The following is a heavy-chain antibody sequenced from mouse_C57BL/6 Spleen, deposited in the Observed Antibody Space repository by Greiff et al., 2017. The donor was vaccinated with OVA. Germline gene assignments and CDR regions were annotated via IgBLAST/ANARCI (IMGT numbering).Heavy chain of an antibody. V-gene: IGHV5-16*01. CDR1: GFTFSDYY. Sequence: EVQLVESEGGLVQPGSSMKLSCTASGFTFSDYYMAWVRQVPEKGLEWVANINYDGSSTYYLDSLKSRFIISRDNAKNILYLQMSSLKSEDTATYYCARDEENYFDYWGQGPTLTVSS. J-gene: IGHJ2*01. CDR3: ARDEENYFDY. CDR2: INYDGSST.